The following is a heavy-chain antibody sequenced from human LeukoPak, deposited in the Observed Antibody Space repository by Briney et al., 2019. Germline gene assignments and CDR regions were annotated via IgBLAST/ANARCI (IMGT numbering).Heavy chain of an antibody. J-gene: IGHJ6*02. CDR2: INHSGST. CDR1: GGSFSGYY. D-gene: IGHD3-10*01. CDR3: ARGARLWFGELLQPRYYYGMDV. V-gene: IGHV4-34*01. Sequence: SETLSLTCAVYGGSFSGYYWSWIRQPPGKGLEWIVEINHSGSTNYNPSLKSRVTISVDTSKNQFSLKLSSVTAADTAVHYCARGARLWFGELLQPRYYYGMDVWGQGTTVTVSS.